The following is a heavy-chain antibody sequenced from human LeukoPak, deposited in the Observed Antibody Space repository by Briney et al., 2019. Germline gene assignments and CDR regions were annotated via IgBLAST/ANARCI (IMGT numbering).Heavy chain of an antibody. CDR3: AHRRGDTYYYDSSGYYYVGYFDY. CDR2: IYWDDDK. J-gene: IGHJ4*02. D-gene: IGHD3-22*01. CDR1: GFSLSTSGVG. V-gene: IGHV2-5*02. Sequence: ESGPTLVKPTQTLTLTCTFSGFSLSTSGVGVGWIRQPPGKALEWLALIYWDDDKRYSPSLKSRLTITKDTSKNQVVLKMTNMDHVDTATYYCAHRRGDTYYYDSSGYYYVGYFDYWGQGTLVTVSS.